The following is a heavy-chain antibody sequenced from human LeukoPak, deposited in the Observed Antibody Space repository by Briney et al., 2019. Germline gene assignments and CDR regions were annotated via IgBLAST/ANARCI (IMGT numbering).Heavy chain of an antibody. J-gene: IGHJ4*02. CDR2: IIPILGIA. CDR1: GGTFSSYA. V-gene: IGHV1-69*04. Sequence: SVEVSCKASGGTFSSYAISWVRQAPGQGLEWMGRIIPILGIANYAQKFQGRVTITADKSTSTAYMELSSLRSEDTAVYYCASSGIVATYGSGSYFNFDYWGQGTLVTVSP. D-gene: IGHD3-10*01. CDR3: ASSGIVATYGSGSYFNFDY.